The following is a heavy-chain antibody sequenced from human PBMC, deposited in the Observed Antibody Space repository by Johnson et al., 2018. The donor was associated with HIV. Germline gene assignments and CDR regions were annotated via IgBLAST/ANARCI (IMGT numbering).Heavy chain of an antibody. CDR2: ISYDGSNK. CDR3: ARAFPRVRYDAFDI. V-gene: IGHV3-30*03. Sequence: QVQLVESGGGLVQPGRSLRLSCAASGFTVSSNYMSWVRQAPGKGLEWVAVISYDGSNKYYVDSVKGRFTISRDNSKNTLYLQMNSLRAEDTAVYYCARAFPRVRYDAFDIWGQGTMVTVSS. CDR1: GFTVSSNY. D-gene: IGHD3-10*01. J-gene: IGHJ3*02.